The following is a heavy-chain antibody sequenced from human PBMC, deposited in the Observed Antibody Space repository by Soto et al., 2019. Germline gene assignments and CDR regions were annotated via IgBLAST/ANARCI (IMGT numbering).Heavy chain of an antibody. CDR2: IYYSGST. D-gene: IGHD7-27*01. J-gene: IGHJ5*02. Sequence: PSETLSLTCTVSGGSISSYYWSWIRQPPGKGLEWIGYIYYSGSTNYNPSLKSRVTISVDTSKNQFSLKLSSVTAADTAVYYCAREGWAGDSKPNNWFDPWGQGTLVTSPQ. CDR3: AREGWAGDSKPNNWFDP. CDR1: GGSISSYY. V-gene: IGHV4-59*01.